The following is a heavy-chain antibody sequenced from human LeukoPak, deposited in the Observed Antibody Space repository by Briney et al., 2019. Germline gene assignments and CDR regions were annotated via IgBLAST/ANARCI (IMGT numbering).Heavy chain of an antibody. CDR2: IYYSGST. D-gene: IGHD6-19*01. CDR1: GGSISSSSYY. V-gene: IGHV4-39*01. J-gene: IGHJ4*02. Sequence: SETLSLTCTVSGGSISSSSYYWGWIRQPPGKGLEWIGSIYYSGSTYYNPSLKSRVTISVDTSKNQFSLKLSSVTAADTAVYYCARLVAGTPKGNSDYWGQGTLVTVFS. CDR3: ARLVAGTPKGNSDY.